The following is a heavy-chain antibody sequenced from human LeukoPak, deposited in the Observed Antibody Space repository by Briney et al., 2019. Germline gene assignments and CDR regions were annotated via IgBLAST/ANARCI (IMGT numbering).Heavy chain of an antibody. J-gene: IGHJ4*02. CDR2: INPNSGGT. CDR1: GFTFSGYY. CDR3: ARAGHTAMALWV. Sequence: ASVKVSCKASGFTFSGYYMHWVRQAPGQGFEWMGWINPNSGGTNFAQKFQGRVTMTRDTSINTVYMELSSLGSDDTAVYYCARAGHTAMALWVWGQGTLVTVSS. V-gene: IGHV1-2*02. D-gene: IGHD5-18*01.